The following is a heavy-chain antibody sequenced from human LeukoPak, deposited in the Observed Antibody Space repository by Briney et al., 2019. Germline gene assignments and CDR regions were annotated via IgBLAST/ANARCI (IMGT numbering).Heavy chain of an antibody. CDR2: IRSKANSYAT. CDR1: GFTFSGSA. D-gene: IGHD1-26*01. CDR3: TFFPGIVGARLDY. Sequence: GGSLRLSCAASGFTFSGSAMHWVRQASGKGLEWVGRIRSKANSYATAYAASVKGRFTISRDDSKNTAYLQMNNLKTEDTAVYYCTFFPGIVGARLDYWGQGTLVTVSS. V-gene: IGHV3-73*01. J-gene: IGHJ4*02.